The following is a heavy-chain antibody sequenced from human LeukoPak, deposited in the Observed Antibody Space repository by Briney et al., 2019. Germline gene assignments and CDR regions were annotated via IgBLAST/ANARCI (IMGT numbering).Heavy chain of an antibody. J-gene: IGHJ6*02. D-gene: IGHD6-19*01. CDR3: AREAVAGHRDYYYGMDV. V-gene: IGHV7-4-1*02. Sequence: ASVKVSCKASGYTFTSYDINWVRQAPGQGLEWMGWINTNTGNPTYAQGFTGRFVFSLDTSVSTAYLQISSLKAEDTAVYYCAREAVAGHRDYYYGMDVWGQGTTVTVSS. CDR1: GYTFTSYD. CDR2: INTNTGNP.